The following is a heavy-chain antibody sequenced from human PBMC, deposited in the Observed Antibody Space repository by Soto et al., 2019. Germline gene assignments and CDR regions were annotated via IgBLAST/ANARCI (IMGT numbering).Heavy chain of an antibody. V-gene: IGHV1-2*02. CDR2: INPNSGDT. J-gene: IGHJ6*02. Sequence: ASVKVSCKASGYIFAGYHMHWVRQAPGQGLEWMGWINPNSGDTNYAQNFQGRVTMTRDTSITTAYMELSRLRSDDTAVYYCASLPPPRPYSYGLDVWGQGTTVTVSS. CDR1: GYIFAGYH. CDR3: ASLPPPRPYSYGLDV. D-gene: IGHD6-6*01.